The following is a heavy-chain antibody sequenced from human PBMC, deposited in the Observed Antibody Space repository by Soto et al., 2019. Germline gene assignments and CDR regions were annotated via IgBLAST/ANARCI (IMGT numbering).Heavy chain of an antibody. CDR1: GGSVSSGSYY. CDR2: IYYSGST. D-gene: IGHD3-10*01. Sequence: PSETLSLTCTVSGGSVSSGSYYWSWIRQPPGKGLEWIGYIYYSGSTNYNPSLKSRVTISVDTSKNQFSLKLSSVTAADTAVYYCAGGSWFAGITMVRGVFYGMDVWGQGTTVTVSS. J-gene: IGHJ6*02. CDR3: AGGSWFAGITMVRGVFYGMDV. V-gene: IGHV4-61*01.